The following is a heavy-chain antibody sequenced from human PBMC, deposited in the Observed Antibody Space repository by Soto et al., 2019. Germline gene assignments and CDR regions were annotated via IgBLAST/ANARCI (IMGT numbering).Heavy chain of an antibody. Sequence: GASVKVSCKASGYTFTKYAIHWVRQAPGQRLEWMGWISAGNPYTKYSQTFQGRVTITSNTSASTAYMELSSLRSEDTAVYYCARERCSSTSCYSGYWGQGTLVTVSS. CDR3: ARERCSSTSCYSGY. D-gene: IGHD2-2*01. CDR2: ISAGNPYT. J-gene: IGHJ4*02. V-gene: IGHV1-3*01. CDR1: GYTFTKYA.